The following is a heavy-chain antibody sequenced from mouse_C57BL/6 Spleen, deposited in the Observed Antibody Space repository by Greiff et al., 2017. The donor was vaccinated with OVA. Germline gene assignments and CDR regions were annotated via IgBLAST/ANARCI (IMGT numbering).Heavy chain of an antibody. CDR1: GFSLTSYG. V-gene: IGHV2-2*01. Sequence: VQLQQSGPGLVQPSQSLSITCTVSGFSLTSYGVHWVRQSPGKGLEWLGVLWSGGSTDYNAAFISRLSISKDNSKSQVFFKMNSLQADDTAIYYCARPYYGSSYAMDYWGQGTSVTVSS. D-gene: IGHD1-1*01. CDR3: ARPYYGSSYAMDY. J-gene: IGHJ4*01. CDR2: LWSGGST.